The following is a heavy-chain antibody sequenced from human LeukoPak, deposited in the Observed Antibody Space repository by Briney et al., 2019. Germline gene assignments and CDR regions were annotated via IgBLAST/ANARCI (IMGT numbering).Heavy chain of an antibody. V-gene: IGHV3-30*04. CDR1: GFTFSSYA. D-gene: IGHD3-22*01. CDR3: ARWSSGYPDY. Sequence: GRPLRLSCEASGFTFSSYAMHWVRQAPGKGLEWVAVISYDGSNKYYADSVKGRFTISRDNSKNTLYLQMNSLRAEDTAVYYCARWSSGYPDYWGQGTLVTVSS. CDR2: ISYDGSNK. J-gene: IGHJ4*02.